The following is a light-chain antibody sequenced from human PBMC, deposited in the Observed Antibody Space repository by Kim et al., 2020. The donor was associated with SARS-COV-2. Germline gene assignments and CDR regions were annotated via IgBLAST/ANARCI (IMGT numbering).Light chain of an antibody. CDR3: QQYTNWPPYT. CDR1: QSVSSN. Sequence: VSPGETATLSCRASQSVSSNLAWYQQKPGQAPRLLIYGASTRAAGIPASFGGSGSGTEFTLTISSLQSADFAVSYCQQYTNWPPYTFGQGTKLEI. V-gene: IGKV3-15*01. CDR2: GAS. J-gene: IGKJ2*01.